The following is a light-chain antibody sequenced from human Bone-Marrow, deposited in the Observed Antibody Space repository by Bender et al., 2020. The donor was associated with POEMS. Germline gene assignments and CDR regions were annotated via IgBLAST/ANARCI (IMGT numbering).Light chain of an antibody. CDR2: EVR. J-gene: IGLJ2*01. Sequence: QSALTQPASVSGSPGQSITISCTGTSSDIGTYKYVSWYQQHPGKVPKLIIYEVRNRPSGVSNRFSGSKSGNTASLTISGLQPEDEADYYCTSYTTDNTVLFGAGTKVTVL. V-gene: IGLV2-14*01. CDR1: SSDIGTYKY. CDR3: TSYTTDNTVL.